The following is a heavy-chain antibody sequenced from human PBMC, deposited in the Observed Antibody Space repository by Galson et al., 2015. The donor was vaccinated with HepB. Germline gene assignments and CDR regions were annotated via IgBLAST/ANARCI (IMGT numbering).Heavy chain of an antibody. J-gene: IGHJ4*02. CDR3: AKDLLYEAAAGPFDY. CDR2: ISYDGSNK. D-gene: IGHD6-13*01. V-gene: IGHV3-30*18. CDR1: GLTFSSYG. Sequence: SLRLSCAASGLTFSSYGMHWVRQAPGKGLEWVAVISYDGSNKYYADPVKGRFTISRDNSKNTLYLQMNSLRAEDTAVYYCAKDLLYEAAAGPFDYWGQGTLVTVSS.